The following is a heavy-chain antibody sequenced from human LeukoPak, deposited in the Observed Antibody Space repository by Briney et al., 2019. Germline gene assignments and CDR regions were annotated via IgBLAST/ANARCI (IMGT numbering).Heavy chain of an antibody. Sequence: SETLSLTCAVYGGSFSGYYWSWIRQPPGKGLEWIGEINHSGSTNYNPSLKSRVTISVDTSENQFSLKLSSVTAADTAVYYCARGRVRIRTVTTQRLYYFDYWGQGTLVTVSS. V-gene: IGHV4-34*01. CDR3: ARGRVRIRTVTTQRLYYFDY. J-gene: IGHJ4*02. CDR1: GGSFSGYY. CDR2: INHSGST. D-gene: IGHD4-17*01.